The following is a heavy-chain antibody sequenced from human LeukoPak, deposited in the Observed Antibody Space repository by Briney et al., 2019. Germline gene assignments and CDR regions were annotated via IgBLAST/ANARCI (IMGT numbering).Heavy chain of an antibody. J-gene: IGHJ6*02. CDR2: IYYSGST. Sequence: SETLSLTCTVSGGSISSYYWSWIRQPPGKGLEWIGYIYYSGSTNYNPSLKSRVTISVDTSKNQFSLKLSSVTAADTAVYYCARGARVRLTVNTGYYYGMDVWGQGTTVTVSS. V-gene: IGHV4-59*01. D-gene: IGHD4-17*01. CDR1: GGSISSYY. CDR3: ARGARVRLTVNTGYYYGMDV.